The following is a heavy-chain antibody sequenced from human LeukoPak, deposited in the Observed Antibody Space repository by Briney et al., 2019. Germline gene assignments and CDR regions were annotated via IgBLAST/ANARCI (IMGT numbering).Heavy chain of an antibody. D-gene: IGHD1-14*01. Sequence: GGSLRLSCAASGFTVSSNYMSWVRQAPGKGLEWVSVIYSGGSTYYADSVKGRFTISRDNSKNTLYLQMNSLRAEDTAVYYCAKPARTDAFDIWGQGTMITVSS. CDR3: AKPARTDAFDI. CDR1: GFTVSSNY. J-gene: IGHJ3*02. V-gene: IGHV3-53*01. CDR2: IYSGGST.